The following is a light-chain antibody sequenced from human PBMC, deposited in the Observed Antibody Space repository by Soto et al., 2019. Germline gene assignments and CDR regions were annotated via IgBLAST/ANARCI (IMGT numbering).Light chain of an antibody. V-gene: IGKV1-39*01. CDR1: QAVGSY. CDR2: ASS. Sequence: DIQMTQSPSSLSASVGDRLTITCRASQAVGSYLNWFQQKAGKPPKLLIYASSKLERGVPSRFRGTGSGTDFTLTVSSLKPEDFATDYCQQAYRAPCTFGQGNKV. CDR3: QQAYRAPCT. J-gene: IGKJ1*01.